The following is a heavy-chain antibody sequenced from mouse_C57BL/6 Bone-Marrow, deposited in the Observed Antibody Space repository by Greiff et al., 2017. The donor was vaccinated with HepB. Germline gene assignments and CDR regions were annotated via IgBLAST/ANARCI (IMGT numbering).Heavy chain of an antibody. CDR1: GYTFTDYY. V-gene: IGHV1-26*01. CDR3: ARWPWFAY. CDR2: INPNNGGT. J-gene: IGHJ3*01. Sequence: VQPQQSGPELVKPGASVKISCKASGYTFTDYYMNWVKQSHGKSLEWIGDINPNNGGTSYNQKFKGKATLTVDKSSSTAYMELRSLTSEDSAVYYCARWPWFAYWGQGTLVTVSA.